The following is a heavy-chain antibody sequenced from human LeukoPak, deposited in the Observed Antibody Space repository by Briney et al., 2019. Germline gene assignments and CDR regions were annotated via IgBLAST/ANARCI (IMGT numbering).Heavy chain of an antibody. J-gene: IGHJ6*03. Sequence: GGSLRLSCAASGFTFSSYGMHWVRQAPGKGLEWVAFIRYDGSNKYYADSVKGRFTISRDNSKSTLYLQMNSLRAEDTALYYCAREGHYDILTGYSPLEYYFYYMDVWGKGTTVTVSS. CDR1: GFTFSSYG. CDR2: IRYDGSNK. CDR3: AREGHYDILTGYSPLEYYFYYMDV. D-gene: IGHD3-9*01. V-gene: IGHV3-30*02.